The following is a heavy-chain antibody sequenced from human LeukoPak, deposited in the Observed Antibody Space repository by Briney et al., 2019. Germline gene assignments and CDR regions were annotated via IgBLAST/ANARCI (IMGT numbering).Heavy chain of an antibody. V-gene: IGHV1-2*02. J-gene: IGHJ3*02. CDR2: INPNSGGT. D-gene: IGHD1-26*01. CDR1: GYTFTGYY. Sequence: ASVKVSCKASGYTFTGYYMHWVRQAPGQGLEWMGWINPNSGGTNYAQKFQGRVTMTRDTSISTAYMELSRLRSDDTAVYYCATTLRGAAPFAFDIWGQGTMVTVSS. CDR3: ATTLRGAAPFAFDI.